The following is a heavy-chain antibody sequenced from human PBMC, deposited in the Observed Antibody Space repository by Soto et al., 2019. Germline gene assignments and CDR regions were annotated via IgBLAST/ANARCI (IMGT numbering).Heavy chain of an antibody. D-gene: IGHD1-26*01. V-gene: IGHV3-15*07. CDR2: IKTKTHGETT. CDR1: GFTISSAW. Sequence: EVQLVESGGGLVKPGGSLRLSCAASGFTISSAWMNWVRQAPGKGLEWVGRIKTKTHGETTDYAAPVKGRFTISRDDSENTLSLRMNSCKVEDTAVYYCTSGSVEGYWGQGTLVTVSS. CDR3: TSGSVEGY. J-gene: IGHJ4*02.